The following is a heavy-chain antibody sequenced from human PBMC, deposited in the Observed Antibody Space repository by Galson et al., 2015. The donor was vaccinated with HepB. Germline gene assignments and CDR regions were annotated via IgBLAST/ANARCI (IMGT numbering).Heavy chain of an antibody. CDR3: AKPAIVGAPDYYYGLDV. Sequence: SLRLSCAASAFPFSTYAMSWVRQAPGKGLEWVSSISASSGSTYYADSVRGRFSISRDNSKNTVYLQMNNLRAEDTAEYYCAKPAIVGAPDYYYGLDVWGLGTTVTVSS. CDR1: AFPFSTYA. J-gene: IGHJ6*02. CDR2: ISASSGST. V-gene: IGHV3-23*01. D-gene: IGHD1-26*01.